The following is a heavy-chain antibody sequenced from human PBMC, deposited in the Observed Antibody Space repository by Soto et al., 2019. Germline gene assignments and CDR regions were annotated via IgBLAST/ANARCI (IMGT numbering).Heavy chain of an antibody. V-gene: IGHV4-38-2*01. J-gene: IGHJ4*02. CDR1: GFSISSGHY. CDR3: ATHFYGADVIDE. D-gene: IGHD4-17*01. CDR2: THHSGDT. Sequence: SETLSLTCAVSGFSISSGHYWAWMRQTPGKGLEWIGSTHHSGDTYYSTSLKSRVTISVDTSKNQVSLKLRSVTAADTALYYFATHFYGADVIDEWGQGTLVTAPQ.